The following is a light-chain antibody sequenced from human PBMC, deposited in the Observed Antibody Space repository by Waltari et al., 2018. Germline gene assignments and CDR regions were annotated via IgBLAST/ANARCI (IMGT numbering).Light chain of an antibody. CDR2: ETI. CDR3: ATWDTSLSAGV. J-gene: IGLJ3*02. CDR1: SSNLGGSD. Sequence: QSVLTQPPSVTAAPGQKGTISCAGSSSNLGGSDVSWYQQVPGTAPKLLIFETILRPSGIPDRFSGSKSGTSATMDITGLQTGDEANYYCATWDTSLSAGVFGGGTKLTVL. V-gene: IGLV1-51*02.